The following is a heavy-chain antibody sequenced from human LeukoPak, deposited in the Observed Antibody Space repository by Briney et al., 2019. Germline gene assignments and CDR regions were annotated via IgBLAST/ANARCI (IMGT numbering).Heavy chain of an antibody. CDR1: GFTFNSYA. J-gene: IGHJ4*02. CDR3: AGDNIANGDLDYLDS. Sequence: PGGSLRLSCAASGFTFNSYAMSWVRQAPGKGLEWVSSISGSGSGSITSHADSVKGRFTISRDNAKNSLYLQMNSLRAEDTAIYYCAGDNIANGDLDYLDSWGQGTLVTVSS. CDR2: ISGSGSGSIT. D-gene: IGHD4-17*01. V-gene: IGHV3-23*01.